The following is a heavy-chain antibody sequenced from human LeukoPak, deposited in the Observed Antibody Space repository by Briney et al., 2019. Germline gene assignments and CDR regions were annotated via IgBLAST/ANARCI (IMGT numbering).Heavy chain of an antibody. V-gene: IGHV3-23*01. J-gene: IGHJ4*02. CDR3: AKDAVAPGSGGDYFDY. Sequence: PGGSLRLSCAASGFTFSNNAMSWVRQAPGKGLEWVSVLTGNGGSTYYADFVKGRFTISSDNSKNTLSLQMNSLRAEDTAIYYCAKDAVAPGSGGDYFDYWGQGTLVTVSS. CDR2: LTGNGGST. CDR1: GFTFSNNA. D-gene: IGHD3-10*01.